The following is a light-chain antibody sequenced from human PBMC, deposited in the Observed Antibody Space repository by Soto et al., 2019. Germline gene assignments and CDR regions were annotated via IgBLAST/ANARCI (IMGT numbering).Light chain of an antibody. CDR1: QSISNY. Sequence: DIQMTQSPSTLSASVGDRVTIACRASQSISNYLAWYQQKPGKAPKLLIYKASSLESGVPSRFSGSRSGIEFTLTISSRQPDDFSSECCQQYNSYSWTFGQGTKVEIK. J-gene: IGKJ1*01. CDR3: QQYNSYSWT. CDR2: KAS. V-gene: IGKV1-5*03.